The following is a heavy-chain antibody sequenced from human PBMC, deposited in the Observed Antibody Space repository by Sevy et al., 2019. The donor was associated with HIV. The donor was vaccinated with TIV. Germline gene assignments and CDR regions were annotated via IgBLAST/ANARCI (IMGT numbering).Heavy chain of an antibody. CDR2: IKRKSGGGTT. CDR1: GFTFSSAW. J-gene: IGHJ4*02. Sequence: GGSLRLSCAASGFTFSSAWMSWVRQAPGKGLEWVGRIKRKSGGGTTDHAAPVKGRFTIKRDDSKNKLYLQMNSLKTEDTAIYYCTTDSKKRGLSALLDYWGQGTLVTVSS. V-gene: IGHV3-15*01. CDR3: TTDSKKRGLSALLDY. D-gene: IGHD3-10*01.